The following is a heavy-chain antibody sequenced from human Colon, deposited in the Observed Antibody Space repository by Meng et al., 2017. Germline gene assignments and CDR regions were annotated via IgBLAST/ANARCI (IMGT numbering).Heavy chain of an antibody. CDR3: VGWGSRNY. CDR1: GFTFSSYW. V-gene: IGHV3-7*01. J-gene: IGHJ4*02. CDR2: IKQDGSEK. D-gene: IGHD7-27*01. Sequence: GGSLRLSCAASGFTFSSYWMSWVRQAPGKGLEWVANIKQDGSEKYYVDPVKGRFTVSRDNAKNSLYLQMNSLRVEDTAVYYCVGWGSRNYWGQGTLVTVSS.